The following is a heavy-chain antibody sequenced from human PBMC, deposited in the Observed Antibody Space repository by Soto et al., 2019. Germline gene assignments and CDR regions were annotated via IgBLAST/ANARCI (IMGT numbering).Heavy chain of an antibody. CDR1: GFTFSSYG. D-gene: IGHD2-2*01. CDR2: ICFDGSKE. V-gene: IGHV3-33*03. Sequence: QVELVESGGGVVQPGGSLRLACAASGFTFSSYGMHWVRQAPGTRLEWVAVICFDGSKEFYAASVEDLFTISRDNSKNMVYLEMNSPRDVDTAVYYCALAVPAAKGWFDSWGQGTLVTVSS. CDR3: ALAVPAAKGWFDS. J-gene: IGHJ5*01.